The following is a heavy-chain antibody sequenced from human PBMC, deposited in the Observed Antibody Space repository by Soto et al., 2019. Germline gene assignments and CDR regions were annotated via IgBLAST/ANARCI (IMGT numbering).Heavy chain of an antibody. CDR2: ISSSSSYI. J-gene: IGHJ6*02. CDR1: GFTFSSYS. V-gene: IGHV3-21*01. CDR3: ARDRYSNHFYYYYGMDV. D-gene: IGHD4-4*01. Sequence: GGSLRLSCAASGFTFSSYSMNWVRRAPGKGLEWVSSISSSSSYIYYADSVKGRFTISRDNAKNSLYLQMNGLRAEDTAVYYCARDRYSNHFYYYYGMDVWGQGTTVTVSS.